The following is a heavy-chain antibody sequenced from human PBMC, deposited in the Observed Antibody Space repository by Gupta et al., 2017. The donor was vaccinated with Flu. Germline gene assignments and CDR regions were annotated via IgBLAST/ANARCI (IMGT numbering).Heavy chain of an antibody. Sequence: AMGWVRQAPGKGLEWVSTIRGSGDRTYYADSGKGRFTISRDNSKSTVYLQMNSLRAEDTAVYYCAKEGGYGDHYYYYYMDVWGKGTTVTVSS. CDR1: A. V-gene: IGHV3-23*01. D-gene: IGHD4-17*01. CDR2: IRGSGDRT. CDR3: AKEGGYGDHYYYYYMDV. J-gene: IGHJ6*03.